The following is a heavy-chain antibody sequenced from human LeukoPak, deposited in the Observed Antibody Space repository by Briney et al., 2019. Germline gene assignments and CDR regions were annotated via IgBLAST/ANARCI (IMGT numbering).Heavy chain of an antibody. V-gene: IGHV3-23*01. J-gene: IGHJ5*02. Sequence: PGGSLRLSCAASGFTFSSYAMSWVRQAPGKGLEWVSAIRGSGGSTYYADSVKGRFTISRDNSKNTLYLQMNSLRAEDTAVYYCAKGSSSSPRNWFDPWGPGTLVTVSS. CDR2: IRGSGGST. CDR1: GFTFSSYA. CDR3: AKGSSSSPRNWFDP. D-gene: IGHD6-13*01.